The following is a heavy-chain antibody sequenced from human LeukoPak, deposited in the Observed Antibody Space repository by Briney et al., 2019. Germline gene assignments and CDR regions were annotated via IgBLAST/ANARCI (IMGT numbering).Heavy chain of an antibody. Sequence: ASVKVSCKASGYTFTGYYLHWVRQAPGQGLEWMGWINPNSGGTNSAQNFQGGVTMTRDTSITTAYMELNSLRSDDTAVYYCASGREYFGSGSHDDAFDMWGQGTMVTVSS. J-gene: IGHJ3*02. V-gene: IGHV1-2*02. CDR3: ASGREYFGSGSHDDAFDM. CDR2: INPNSGGT. D-gene: IGHD3-10*01. CDR1: GYTFTGYY.